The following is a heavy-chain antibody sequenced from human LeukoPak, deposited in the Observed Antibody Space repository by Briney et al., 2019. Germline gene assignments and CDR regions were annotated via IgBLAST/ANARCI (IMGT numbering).Heavy chain of an antibody. J-gene: IGHJ5*02. D-gene: IGHD3-22*01. CDR3: AKDSGYYDSSGYYGS. V-gene: IGHV3-30*18. CDR1: GFTFSSYG. CDR2: ISYDGSNK. Sequence: GGSLRLSCAASGFTFSSYGMHWVRQALGKGLEWVAVISYDGSNKYYADSVKGRFTISRDNSKNTLYLQMNSLRAEDTAVYYCAKDSGYYDSSGYYGSWGQGTLVTVSS.